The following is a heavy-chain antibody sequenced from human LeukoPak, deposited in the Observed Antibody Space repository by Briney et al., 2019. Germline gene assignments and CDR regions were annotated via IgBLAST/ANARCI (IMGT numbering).Heavy chain of an antibody. CDR2: IGGSGDTT. CDR1: GFTFSNYA. CDR3: AKGQQWLVRGTLDY. Sequence: GGSLRLSCAASGFTFSNYAMSWVRQAPGKGLEWVSTIGGSGDTTYYADSVKGRFTISRDNSKNTLYLQMNSLRAEDTAVYYCAKGQQWLVRGTLDYWGQGTLVTVSS. V-gene: IGHV3-23*01. J-gene: IGHJ4*02. D-gene: IGHD6-19*01.